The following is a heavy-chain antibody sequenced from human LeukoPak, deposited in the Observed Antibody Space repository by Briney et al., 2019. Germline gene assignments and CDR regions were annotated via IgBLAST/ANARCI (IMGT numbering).Heavy chain of an antibody. CDR3: ARHADGEYSYPYYYYYYGMDV. V-gene: IGHV5-51*01. CDR1: GYSFTSYW. J-gene: IGHJ6*02. CDR2: IYPGDSDT. Sequence: GESLKISCKGSGYSFTSYWIGWVRQMPGKGLEWMGIIYPGDSDTRYSPSFQGQVTISADKSISTAYLQWSSLKASDTAMYYCARHADGEYSYPYYYYYYGMDVWGQGTTVTVSS. D-gene: IGHD5-18*01.